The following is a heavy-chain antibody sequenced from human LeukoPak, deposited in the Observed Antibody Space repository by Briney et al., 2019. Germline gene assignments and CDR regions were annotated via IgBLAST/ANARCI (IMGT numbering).Heavy chain of an antibody. Sequence: GASVKVSCKASGYTFTTYTIHWVRQTPGQRLEWMGWINAGNGNTKYSQEFQDRVTITRDTSASTAYMELSSLRSEDTAVYYCARDLQRRENYGNFDYWGQGTLVTVSS. J-gene: IGHJ4*02. V-gene: IGHV1-3*03. CDR1: GYTFTTYT. D-gene: IGHD1-7*01. CDR3: ARDLQRRENYGNFDY. CDR2: INAGNGNT.